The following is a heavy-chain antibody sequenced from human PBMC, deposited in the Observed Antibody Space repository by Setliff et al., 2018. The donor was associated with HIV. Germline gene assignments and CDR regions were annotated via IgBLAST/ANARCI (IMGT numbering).Heavy chain of an antibody. CDR3: ARGGPYYYDSSGYSLGY. CDR2: IYTSGST. Sequence: LSLTCTVSGGSISSGSYYWSWIRQPAGKGLEWIGHIYTSGSTNYNPSLKSRVTISVDTSKNQFSLKLSSVTAADTAVYYCARGGPYYYDSSGYSLGYWGQGTLVTVSS. J-gene: IGHJ4*02. CDR1: GGSISSGSYY. V-gene: IGHV4-61*09. D-gene: IGHD3-22*01.